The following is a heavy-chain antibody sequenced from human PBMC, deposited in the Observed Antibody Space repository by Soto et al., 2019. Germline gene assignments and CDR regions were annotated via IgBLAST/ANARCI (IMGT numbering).Heavy chain of an antibody. CDR3: ARDVTDYGLAV. Sequence: QMQLVESGGGVVQPGTSLRLSCAASGFIFSNYAMHWVRQAPGKGLEWVALISYDGRYIYYADSVKGRFAISRDNSKKTVELLMNSLRREDTAVYYCARDVTDYGLAVWGKGTTVNVSS. CDR1: GFIFSNYA. D-gene: IGHD3-9*01. J-gene: IGHJ6*04. CDR2: ISYDGRYI. V-gene: IGHV3-30*03.